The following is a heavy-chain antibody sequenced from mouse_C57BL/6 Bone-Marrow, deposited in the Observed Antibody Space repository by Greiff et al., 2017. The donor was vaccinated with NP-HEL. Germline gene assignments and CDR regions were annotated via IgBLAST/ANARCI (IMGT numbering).Heavy chain of an antibody. D-gene: IGHD1-1*01. CDR1: GYAFRSSW. CDR3: ARCSSYAWFAY. CDR2: IYPGDGDT. J-gene: IGHJ3*01. V-gene: IGHV1-82*01. Sequence: QVQLQQSGPELVKPGASVKISCKASGYAFRSSWMNWVKQRPGKGLEWIGRIYPGDGDTNYNGKFKGKATLTADKSSSTAYMQLSSLTSEDSAVYFCARCSSYAWFAYWGQGTLVTVSA.